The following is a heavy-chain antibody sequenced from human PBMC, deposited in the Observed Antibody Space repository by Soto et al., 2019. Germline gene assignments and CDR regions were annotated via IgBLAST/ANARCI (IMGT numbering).Heavy chain of an antibody. CDR2: INHSGST. V-gene: IGHV4-34*01. D-gene: IGHD6-13*01. CDR1: GGSFSGYY. Sequence: SETLSLTCAVYGGSFSGYYWSWIRQPPGKGLEWIGEINHSGSTNYNPSLKSRVTISVDTSKNQFSLKLSSVTAADTAVYYCASHGVAQLRAYWGQGTLVTVSS. J-gene: IGHJ4*02. CDR3: ASHGVAQLRAY.